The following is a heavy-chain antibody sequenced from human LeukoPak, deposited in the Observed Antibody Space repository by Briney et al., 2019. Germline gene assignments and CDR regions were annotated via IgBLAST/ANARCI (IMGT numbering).Heavy chain of an antibody. D-gene: IGHD1-20*01. V-gene: IGHV3-30*02. CDR3: AKIGPITSDY. CDR2: IRYGGSNK. CDR1: GFTFSSYG. Sequence: GGSLRLSCAASGFTFSSYGMHWVRQAPGRGLEWVAFIRYGGSNKYYADSVKGRFTISRDNSKNTLYLQMNSLRAEDTAVYYCAKIGPITSDYWGQGTLVTVSS. J-gene: IGHJ4*02.